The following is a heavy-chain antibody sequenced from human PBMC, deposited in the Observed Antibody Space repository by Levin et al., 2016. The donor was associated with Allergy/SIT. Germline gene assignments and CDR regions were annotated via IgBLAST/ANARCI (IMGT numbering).Heavy chain of an antibody. V-gene: IGHV4-34*01. CDR3: ARGGEGVGMNSDWFDP. D-gene: IGHD3-3*01. J-gene: IGHJ5*02. Sequence: RQAPGKGLEWIGEINHSGSTNYNPSLKSRVTISVDTSKNQFSLKLSSVTAADTAVYYCARGGEGVGMNSDWFDPWGQGTLVTVSS. CDR2: INHSGST.